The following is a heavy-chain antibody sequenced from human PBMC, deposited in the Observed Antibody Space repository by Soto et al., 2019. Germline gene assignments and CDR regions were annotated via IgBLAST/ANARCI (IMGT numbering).Heavy chain of an antibody. CDR3: ARASREYQLPLGLDSLFDP. Sequence: GGSLRLSCAASGFTFSSYGMHWVRQAPGKGLEWVAVISYDGSNKYYADSVKGRFTISRDNSKNTLYLQMNSLRAEDTAVYYCARASREYQLPLGLDSLFDPWGQGTLVTVSS. CDR1: GFTFSSYG. J-gene: IGHJ5*02. CDR2: ISYDGSNK. V-gene: IGHV3-30*03. D-gene: IGHD2-2*01.